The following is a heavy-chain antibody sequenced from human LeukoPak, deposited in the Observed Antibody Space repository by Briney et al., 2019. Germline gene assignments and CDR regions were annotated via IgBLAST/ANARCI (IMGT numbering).Heavy chain of an antibody. CDR3: AVGFGELLFDY. CDR1: GGSFSGYY. Sequence: SETLSLTCAVYGGSFSGYYWSWIRQPPGKGLEWIGEINHSGSTNYNPSLESRVTISVDTSKKQFSLKLSSVSAADTAVYYCAVGFGELLFDYWGQGTPVTVSS. J-gene: IGHJ4*02. V-gene: IGHV4-34*01. D-gene: IGHD3-10*01. CDR2: INHSGST.